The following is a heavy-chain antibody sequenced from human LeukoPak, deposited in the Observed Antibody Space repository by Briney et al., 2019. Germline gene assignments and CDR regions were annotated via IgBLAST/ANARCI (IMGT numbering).Heavy chain of an antibody. CDR1: GFTVSSSY. CDR2: IYTGGST. Sequence: PGGSLRLSCAASGFTVSSSYMNWVRQAPGKGLEWVSVIYTGGSTYYADSVKGRFTISRDNSKNTLYLQMNSLRAEDTAVYYCARDANKKNYFDCWGQGTLVTVSS. D-gene: IGHD2/OR15-2a*01. CDR3: ARDANKKNYFDC. J-gene: IGHJ4*02. V-gene: IGHV3-53*01.